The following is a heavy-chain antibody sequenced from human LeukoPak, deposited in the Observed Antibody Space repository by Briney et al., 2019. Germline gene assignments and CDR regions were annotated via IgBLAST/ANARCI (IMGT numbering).Heavy chain of an antibody. Sequence: GGSLRLSCAASGFTFSNAWMSWVRQAPGKGLEWVGRIKSKTDGGTTDYAAPVKARFTISRDDSKNTLYLQMNSLKTEDTAVYYCTTDGRYCSSTSCYTNDSWGQGTLVTVSS. D-gene: IGHD2-2*02. CDR3: TTDGRYCSSTSCYTNDS. CDR1: GFTFSNAW. CDR2: IKSKTDGGTT. V-gene: IGHV3-15*01. J-gene: IGHJ4*02.